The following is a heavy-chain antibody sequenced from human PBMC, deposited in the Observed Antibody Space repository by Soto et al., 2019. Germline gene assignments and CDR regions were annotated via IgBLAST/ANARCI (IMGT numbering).Heavy chain of an antibody. D-gene: IGHD4-17*01. J-gene: IGHJ6*02. CDR2: IYPGDSDT. CDR3: ARWGTVIIPNYYYSGMDV. Sequence: GESLKISCKGSGYSFTSYWIGWVRQMPGKGLEWMGIIYPGDSDTRYSPSFQGQVTISADKSISTAYLQWSSLKASDTAMYYCARWGTVIIPNYYYSGMDVWGQGTTVTVSS. V-gene: IGHV5-51*01. CDR1: GYSFTSYW.